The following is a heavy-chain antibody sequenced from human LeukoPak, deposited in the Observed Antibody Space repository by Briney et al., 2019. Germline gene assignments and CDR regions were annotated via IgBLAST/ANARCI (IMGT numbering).Heavy chain of an antibody. Sequence: GGSLRLSCAASGFTFSSLAMSWVRQAPGEGLEWVSTICGSGGYTYYADPVKGRFTISRDNSKNTLSLDMNSMRAEDTAVYYCAKEMSEVGEFSGWFEPSGLGTLVTASS. V-gene: IGHV3-23*01. CDR3: AKEMSEVGEFSGWFEP. CDR1: GFTFSSLA. D-gene: IGHD3-10*01. J-gene: IGHJ5*02. CDR2: ICGSGGYT.